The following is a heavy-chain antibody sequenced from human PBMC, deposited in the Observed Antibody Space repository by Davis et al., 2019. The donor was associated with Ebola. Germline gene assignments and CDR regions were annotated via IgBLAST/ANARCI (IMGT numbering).Heavy chain of an antibody. CDR3: AKDQRKAKDYYYGMDV. CDR1: GISFSSYW. CDR2: ITSDGRST. D-gene: IGHD6-25*01. J-gene: IGHJ6*04. V-gene: IGHV3-74*01. Sequence: PGGSLRLSCAASGISFSSYWMHWVRQAPGKGLVWVSRITSDGRSTSYADFVKGRFSISRDNAKNTLYLQMNGLRAEDTAVYYCAKDQRKAKDYYYGMDVWGKGTTVTVSS.